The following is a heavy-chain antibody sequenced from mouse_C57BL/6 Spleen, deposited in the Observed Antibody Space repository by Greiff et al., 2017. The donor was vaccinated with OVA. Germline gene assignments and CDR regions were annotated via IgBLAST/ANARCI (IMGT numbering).Heavy chain of an antibody. CDR1: GYTFTSYW. J-gene: IGHJ2*01. CDR3: ARPQTAQATSLYFDY. V-gene: IGHV1-69*01. Sequence: QVQLQQPGAELVMPGASVKLSCKASGYTFTSYWMHWVKQRPGQGLEWIGELDPSDSYTNYNQKFKGQSTLTVDKSSSTAYMQLRSLTSEDSAVYYCARPQTAQATSLYFDYWGQGTTLTVSS. CDR2: LDPSDSYT. D-gene: IGHD3-2*02.